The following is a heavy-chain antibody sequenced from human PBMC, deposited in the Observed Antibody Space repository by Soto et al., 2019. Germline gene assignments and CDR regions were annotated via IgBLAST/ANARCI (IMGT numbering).Heavy chain of an antibody. V-gene: IGHV4-39*01. Sequence: SEPLSLTCTVSGGSISSSSYYWGWIRQPPGKGLEWIGSIYYSGSTYYNPSLKSRVTISVDTSKNQFSLKLSSVTAADTAVYYCARHEEDIAYMDVWGKGTTVTVSS. J-gene: IGHJ6*03. D-gene: IGHD5-12*01. CDR3: ARHEEDIAYMDV. CDR1: GGSISSSSYY. CDR2: IYYSGST.